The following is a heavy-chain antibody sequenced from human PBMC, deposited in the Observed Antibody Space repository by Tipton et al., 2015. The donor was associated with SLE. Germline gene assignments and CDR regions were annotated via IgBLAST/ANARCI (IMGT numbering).Heavy chain of an antibody. J-gene: IGHJ6*04. Sequence: QLVQSGPEVKKPGASVEVSCKASSYTFTSYGISWVRQAPGQGLEWMGWISGYNGNTDYAQKLQGRVTMTTDTSTSTAYMELRSLRSEDTAVYFCARSYSSSGPQGDGMAVWAKGTTVTVSS. CDR1: SYTFTSYG. CDR2: ISGYNGNT. V-gene: IGHV1-18*01. CDR3: ARSYSSSGPQGDGMAV. D-gene: IGHD6-13*01.